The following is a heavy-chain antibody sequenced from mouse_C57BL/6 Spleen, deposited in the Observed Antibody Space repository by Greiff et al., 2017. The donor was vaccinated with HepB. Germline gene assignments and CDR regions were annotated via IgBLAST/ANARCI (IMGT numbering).Heavy chain of an antibody. CDR2: IYPGSGST. CDR1: GYTFTSYW. Sequence: QVQLQQPGAELVKPGASVKMSCKASGYTFTSYWITWVKQRPGQGLEWIGDIYPGSGSTNYNEKFKSKATLTVDTSSSTAYMQLSSLTSEDSAVYYWARRVLGRGYFDYWGQGTTLTVSS. D-gene: IGHD2-14*01. V-gene: IGHV1-55*01. CDR3: ARRVLGRGYFDY. J-gene: IGHJ2*01.